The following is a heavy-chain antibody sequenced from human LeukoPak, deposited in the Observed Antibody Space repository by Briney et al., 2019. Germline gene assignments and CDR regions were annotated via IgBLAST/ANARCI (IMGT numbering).Heavy chain of an antibody. CDR3: PGGAAFTY. CDR1: GYTFIGYY. CDR2: INPNSGGT. V-gene: IGHV1-2*02. J-gene: IGHJ4*02. Sequence: ASVKVSCEASGYTFIGYYMHWVRQAPGQGLEWMGWINPNSGGTNYAQKFQGRVTMTRDTSISTAYMELSRLRADDTAGYFFPGGAAFTYWSQGTLVTVSS.